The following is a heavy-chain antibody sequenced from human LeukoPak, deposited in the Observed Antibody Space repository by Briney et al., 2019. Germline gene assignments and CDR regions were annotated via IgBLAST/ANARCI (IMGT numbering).Heavy chain of an antibody. D-gene: IGHD3-22*01. J-gene: IGHJ4*02. CDR3: AKSYDSSGYYLVFGS. V-gene: IGHV4-59*08. CDR2: IYYSGTT. Sequence: SETLSLTCSVSGGSISSYYWSWIRQPAGKGLEWIGYIYYSGTTNYNPSLKSRVTMSVDTSKNQFSLKLRSVTAADTAVYYCAKSYDSSGYYLVFGSWGQGTLVTVSS. CDR1: GGSISSYY.